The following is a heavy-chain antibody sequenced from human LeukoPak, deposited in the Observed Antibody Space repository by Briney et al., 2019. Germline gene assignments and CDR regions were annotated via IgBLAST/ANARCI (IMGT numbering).Heavy chain of an antibody. D-gene: IGHD3-10*01. CDR3: ARSLITMVRRVPPVGAFDI. Sequence: SETLSLTCTVSGGSVSSGSYYWSWIRQPPGKGLEWIGYIYYSGSTNYNPSLKSRVTISVDTSKNQFSLKLSSVTAADTAVYYCARSLITMVRRVPPVGAFDIWGQGTMVTVSS. CDR2: IYYSGST. CDR1: GGSVSSGSYY. J-gene: IGHJ3*02. V-gene: IGHV4-61*01.